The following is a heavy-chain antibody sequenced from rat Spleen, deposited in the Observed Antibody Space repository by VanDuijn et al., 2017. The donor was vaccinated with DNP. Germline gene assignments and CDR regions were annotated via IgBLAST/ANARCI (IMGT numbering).Heavy chain of an antibody. V-gene: IGHV5-31*01. CDR1: GFTFNNYW. Sequence: EVQLVESGGGLVQPGRSLELSCVASGFTFNNYWMTWIRQAPGKGLEWVASITKTGDVNYYPDSVKGRFTISRDNAKSTLYLQMDSLRSEDTATYFCTRDSGDWYFDFWGPGTMVTVSS. D-gene: IGHD1-1*01. CDR2: ITKTGDVN. CDR3: TRDSGDWYFDF. J-gene: IGHJ1*01.